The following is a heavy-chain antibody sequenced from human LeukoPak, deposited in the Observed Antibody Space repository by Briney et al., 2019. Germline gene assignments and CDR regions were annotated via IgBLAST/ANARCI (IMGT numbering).Heavy chain of an antibody. V-gene: IGHV4-39*01. CDR1: GGSINKSNPY. CDR3: ARHYSSRLYYFDF. D-gene: IGHD6-13*01. CDR2: VYYSGDT. J-gene: IGHJ4*02. Sequence: SETLSLTCTVSGGSINKSNPYWGWVRQPPGKGLEWIGSVYYSGDTYSNPSLKSRVFLSVDSSKNQLSLNLTSVTAADTAVYFCARHYSSRLYYFDFWGQGTLVTVSS.